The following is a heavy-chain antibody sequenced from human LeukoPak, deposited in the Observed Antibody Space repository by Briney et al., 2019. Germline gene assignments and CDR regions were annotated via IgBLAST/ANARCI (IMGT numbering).Heavy chain of an antibody. Sequence: PGGSLRLSCAASGCTFSTYWTSWVRQAPGKGLEWVANIKQDGSEKYYVDSVKGRFTISRDNAKNSLFLQMNSLRAEDTAVYYCARSAGDQWGQGTLVTVSS. CDR3: ARSAGDQ. CDR1: GCTFSTYW. D-gene: IGHD3-10*01. CDR2: IKQDGSEK. V-gene: IGHV3-7*04. J-gene: IGHJ4*02.